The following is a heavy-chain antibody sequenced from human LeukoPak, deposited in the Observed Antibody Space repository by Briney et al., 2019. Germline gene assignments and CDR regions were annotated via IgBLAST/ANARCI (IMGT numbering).Heavy chain of an antibody. CDR3: ARLKSFRTYYDSSGPPDY. D-gene: IGHD3-22*01. V-gene: IGHV4-34*01. J-gene: IGHJ4*02. Sequence: SETLSLTCAVYGGSFSGYYWSWIRQPPGKGLEWIGEINHSGSTNYNPSLKSRVTISVDTSKNQFSLKLSSVTAADTAVYYCARLKSFRTYYDSSGPPDYWGQGTLDTVSS. CDR2: INHSGST. CDR1: GGSFSGYY.